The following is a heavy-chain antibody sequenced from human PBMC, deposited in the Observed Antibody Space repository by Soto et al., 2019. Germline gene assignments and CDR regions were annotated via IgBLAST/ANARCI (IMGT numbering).Heavy chain of an antibody. CDR3: TKSRAYDYLWGSYRPFDY. Sequence: GGSLRLSCAASGFIFSGYSMNWVRQAPGKGLEWVSFISTGSTSIYYADSVKGRFTISRDNAKNSLYLQMNSLRAEDTAVYYCTKSRAYDYLWGSYRPFDYWGQGTLVTVSS. CDR1: GFIFSGYS. D-gene: IGHD3-16*02. CDR2: ISTGSTSI. J-gene: IGHJ4*02. V-gene: IGHV3-21*01.